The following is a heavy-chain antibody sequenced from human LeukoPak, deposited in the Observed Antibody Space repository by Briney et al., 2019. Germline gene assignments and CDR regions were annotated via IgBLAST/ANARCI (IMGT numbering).Heavy chain of an antibody. D-gene: IGHD6-13*01. V-gene: IGHV1-8*03. CDR2: MNPNSGNT. CDR3: ARTKLGYSSSWYVSSNWFDP. CDR1: GYTFTSYD. Sequence: ASVKVSCKASGYTFTSYDINWVRQATGQGLEWMGWMNPNSGNTGYAQKFQGRVTITRNTSISTAYMELSSLRSEDTAVYYCARTKLGYSSSWYVSSNWFDPWGQGTLVTVSS. J-gene: IGHJ5*02.